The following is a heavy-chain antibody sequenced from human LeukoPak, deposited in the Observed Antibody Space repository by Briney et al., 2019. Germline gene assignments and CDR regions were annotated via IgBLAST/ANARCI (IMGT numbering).Heavy chain of an antibody. V-gene: IGHV1-46*01. CDR1: GYTFTSYY. D-gene: IGHD3-22*01. J-gene: IGHJ4*02. CDR2: INPSGGST. Sequence: AASVKVSCKASGYTFTSYYMHWVRQAPGQGLEWMGIINPSGGSTSYAQKFQGRVTMTRDTSTSTVHMELSSLRSEDTAVYYCARVRSLLNSSGYYLGYWGQGTLVTVSS. CDR3: ARVRSLLNSSGYYLGY.